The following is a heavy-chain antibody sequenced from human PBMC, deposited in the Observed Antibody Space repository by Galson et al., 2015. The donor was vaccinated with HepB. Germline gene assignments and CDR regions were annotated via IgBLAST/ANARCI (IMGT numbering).Heavy chain of an antibody. CDR3: GQQLVPTDS. Sequence: LRLSCAASGFPLRNYAMNWVRQAPGKGLEWVSAISGSGRSIYYADSVKGRFTISRDNSKNTLYLQMNSLRAVDTAVYYCGQQLVPTDSWGQGTLVTVSS. CDR1: GFPLRNYA. V-gene: IGHV3-23*01. J-gene: IGHJ4*02. D-gene: IGHD6-13*01. CDR2: ISGSGRSI.